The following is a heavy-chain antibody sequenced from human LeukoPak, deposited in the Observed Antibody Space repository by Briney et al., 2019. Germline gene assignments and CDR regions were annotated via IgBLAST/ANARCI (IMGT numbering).Heavy chain of an antibody. CDR3: AKDINWGYGGHFYGMDV. J-gene: IGHJ6*02. CDR2: ISWNSDHV. V-gene: IGHV3-9*01. CDR1: GFNFDDNA. Sequence: GGSLRLSCAASGFNFDDNAMHWVRQAPGKGLEWAAGISWNSDHVVYADSVKGRFTISRDNAKYSLYLQMNGLRPDDTALYFCAKDINWGYGGHFYGMDVWGQGTTVTVSS. D-gene: IGHD4-23*01.